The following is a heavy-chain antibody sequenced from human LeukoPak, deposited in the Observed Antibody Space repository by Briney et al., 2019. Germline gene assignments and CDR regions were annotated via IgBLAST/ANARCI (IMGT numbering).Heavy chain of an antibody. CDR2: INPSGGST. Sequence: ASVKVSCKASGYTFTSYYMHWVRQAPGQGLEWMGIINPSGGSTSYAQKLQGRVTMTTDTSTSTAYMELRSLRSDDTAVYYCAREAKDYYDSSGYYYVFDYWGQGTLVTVSS. CDR3: AREAKDYYDSSGYYYVFDY. J-gene: IGHJ4*02. V-gene: IGHV1-46*01. CDR1: GYTFTSYY. D-gene: IGHD3-22*01.